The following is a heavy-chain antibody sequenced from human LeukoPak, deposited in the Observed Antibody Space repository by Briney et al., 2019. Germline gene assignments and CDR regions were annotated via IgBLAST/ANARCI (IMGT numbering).Heavy chain of an antibody. J-gene: IGHJ5*02. CDR3: ARVGRSIAAAGTSFRWFDP. V-gene: IGHV5-51*01. Sequence: PGESLKISCKGSGYSFTSYWIGWVRQMPGKGLEWMGIIYPGDSDTRYSPSFQGQVTISADKSISTAYLQWSSLKASDTAMYYCARVGRSIAAAGTSFRWFDPWGQGTLVTVSS. CDR1: GYSFTSYW. D-gene: IGHD6-13*01. CDR2: IYPGDSDT.